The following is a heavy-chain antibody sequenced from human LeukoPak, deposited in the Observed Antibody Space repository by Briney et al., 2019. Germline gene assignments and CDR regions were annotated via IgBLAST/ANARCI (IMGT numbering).Heavy chain of an antibody. Sequence: SGGSLRLSCAASGFTFSSYEMNWVRQAPGKGLEWVSYIGNSGTTIYFADSVKGRFTTSRDNAKNSLYLQMNSLRAEDTAVYYCARGNSNYHDSSGYYPNPHFDYWGQGTLVTVSS. CDR2: IGNSGTTI. CDR3: ARGNSNYHDSSGYYPNPHFDY. V-gene: IGHV3-48*03. J-gene: IGHJ4*02. CDR1: GFTFSSYE. D-gene: IGHD3-22*01.